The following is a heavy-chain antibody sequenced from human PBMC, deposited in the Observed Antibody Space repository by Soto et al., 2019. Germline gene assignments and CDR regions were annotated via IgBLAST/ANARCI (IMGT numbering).Heavy chain of an antibody. CDR3: ARADYGENNWLDP. Sequence: GASVKVSCKASGYNFKVYGISWVRQTPGQGLEWMGWINVHDGNTNFGERFKGRITLTTDKSTDTAYMELWSLRSEDTAMYYCARADYGENNWLDPWGQGTQVT. CDR2: INVHDGNT. CDR1: GYNFKVYG. V-gene: IGHV1-18*01. D-gene: IGHD4-17*01. J-gene: IGHJ5*02.